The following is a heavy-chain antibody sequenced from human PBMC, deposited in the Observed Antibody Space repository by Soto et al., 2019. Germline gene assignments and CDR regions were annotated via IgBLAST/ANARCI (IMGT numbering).Heavy chain of an antibody. CDR3: AKDMRGYDFWSGYYFSIDY. V-gene: IGHV3-30*18. CDR2: ISYDGSNK. J-gene: IGHJ4*02. Sequence: QVQLVESGGGVVQPGRSLRLSCAASGFTFSSYGMHWVRQAPGKGLEWVAVISYDGSNKYYADSVKGRFTISRDNSKNTLYLQMNGLRAEDTAVYYCAKDMRGYDFWSGYYFSIDYWGQGTLVTVSS. D-gene: IGHD3-3*01. CDR1: GFTFSSYG.